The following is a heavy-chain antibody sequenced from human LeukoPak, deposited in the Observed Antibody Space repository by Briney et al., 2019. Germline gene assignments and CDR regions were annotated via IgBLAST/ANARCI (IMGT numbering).Heavy chain of an antibody. CDR3: ARGPGGSYFYYFDY. J-gene: IGHJ4*02. CDR1: GYSISSGYY. Sequence: SETLSLTCTVSGYSISSGYYWGWIRPPPGKGLEWIGSIYHSGSTNYNPSLKSRVTISVDTSKNQFSLKLSSVTAADTAVYYCARGPGGSYFYYFDYWGQGTLVTVSS. V-gene: IGHV4-38-2*02. CDR2: IYHSGST. D-gene: IGHD1-26*01.